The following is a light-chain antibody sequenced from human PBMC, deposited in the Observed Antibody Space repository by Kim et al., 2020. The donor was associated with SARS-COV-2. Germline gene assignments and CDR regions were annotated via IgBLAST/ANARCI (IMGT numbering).Light chain of an antibody. CDR1: QRISSY. V-gene: IGKV1-39*01. Sequence: ASVGDRVTITCRASQRISSYLNWYQQKPGKAPKLLIYGASSLQSGVPSRFSGSGSGTDFTLSISSLQPEDSATYYCQQSHSTPYTFGQGTKLEI. CDR2: GAS. CDR3: QQSHSTPYT. J-gene: IGKJ2*01.